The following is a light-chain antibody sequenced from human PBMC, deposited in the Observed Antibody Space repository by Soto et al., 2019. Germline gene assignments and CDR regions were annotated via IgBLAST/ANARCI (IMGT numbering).Light chain of an antibody. V-gene: IGLV1-40*01. Sequence: QSVLTQPPSVSGAPGQRVTISCAGGYSNIGAGYDVHWYQQLPGTSPRLLVYDNNIRPSGVSDRFSGSKSAASASLAITGLQAEDEANYYCQAYDYSLTASVFGGGTKLTVL. CDR2: DNN. J-gene: IGLJ3*02. CDR3: QAYDYSLTASV. CDR1: YSNIGAGYD.